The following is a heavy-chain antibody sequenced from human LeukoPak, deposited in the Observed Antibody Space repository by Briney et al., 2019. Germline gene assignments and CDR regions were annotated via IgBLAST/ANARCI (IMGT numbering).Heavy chain of an antibody. CDR2: IYYTGST. V-gene: IGHV4-59*08. CDR3: ARHIEGGSSVDY. CDR1: GGSISSYY. D-gene: IGHD6-6*01. J-gene: IGHJ4*02. Sequence: MPSETLSLTCTVSGGSISSYYWSWIRHPPGKGLEWIGYIYYTGSTYYNPSLKSRVTISVDTSKNQFFLKLISLAAAAPAAYYCARHIEGGSSVDYWGQGTMVTVSS.